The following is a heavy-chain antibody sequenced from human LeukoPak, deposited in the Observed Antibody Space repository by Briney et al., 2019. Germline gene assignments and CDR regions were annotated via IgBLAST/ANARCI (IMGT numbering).Heavy chain of an antibody. CDR2: IYPGDSDT. Sequence: GESLKISCKGSGYSFTSYWIGWVRQSPGKGVEWMGIIYPGDSDTRYSPPFQGQVTISADMSISTAYLQWSSLKASDSAMYYCARFGQKYSSSWYSPDSWGQGTLVTVSS. V-gene: IGHV5-51*01. CDR1: GYSFTSYW. D-gene: IGHD6-13*01. CDR3: ARFGQKYSSSWYSPDS. J-gene: IGHJ4*02.